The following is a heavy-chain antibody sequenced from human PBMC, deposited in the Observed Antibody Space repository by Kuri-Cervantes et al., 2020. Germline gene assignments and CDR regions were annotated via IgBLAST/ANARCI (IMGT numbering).Heavy chain of an antibody. CDR2: IYYSGST. D-gene: IGHD2-2*01. V-gene: IGHV4-61*01. J-gene: IGHJ4*02. Sequence: GSLRLSCAVSGYSISSGYYWSWIRQPPGKGLGWIGYIYYSGSTNYNPSLKSRVTISVDTSKNQFSLKLSSVTAAGTAVYYCARLVVRYYFDYWGQGTLVTVSS. CDR1: GYSISSGYY. CDR3: ARLVVRYYFDY.